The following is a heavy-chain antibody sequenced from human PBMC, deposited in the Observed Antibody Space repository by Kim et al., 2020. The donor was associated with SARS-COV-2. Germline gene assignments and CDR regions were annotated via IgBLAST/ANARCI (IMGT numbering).Heavy chain of an antibody. CDR3: IKDVSPGGMDV. J-gene: IGHJ6*02. CDR1: GLMFRDHA. CDR2: IFLNSGFA. Sequence: GGSLRLSCLASGLMFRDHAMHWVRQAPGKGLEWVGGIFLNSGFADYADSVKGRFTISRDNAKNSLYLQMNSLRLDDTALYYCIKDVSPGGMDVWGQGT. V-gene: IGHV3-9*01.